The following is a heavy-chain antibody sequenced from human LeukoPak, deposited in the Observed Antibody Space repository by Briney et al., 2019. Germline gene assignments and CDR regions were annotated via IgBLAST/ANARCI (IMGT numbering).Heavy chain of an antibody. Sequence: GGSLRLSCAASGFTFSTYSMNWVRQAPGKGLEWVSRVNSDGSSTSYADSVKGRFTISRDNAKNTLYLQMNSLRAEDTAVYYCARENFLSYWGQGTLVTVSS. CDR2: VNSDGSST. J-gene: IGHJ4*02. CDR3: ARENFLSY. V-gene: IGHV3-74*01. D-gene: IGHD1-7*01. CDR1: GFTFSTYS.